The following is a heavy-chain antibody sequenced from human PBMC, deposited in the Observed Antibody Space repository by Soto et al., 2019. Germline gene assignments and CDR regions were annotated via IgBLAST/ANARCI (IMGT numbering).Heavy chain of an antibody. J-gene: IGHJ6*01. CDR2: IMPLFNTV. V-gene: IGHV1-69*01. CDR3: AXXXXXXXXXXXVYYYYG. CDR1: AGTFSSSA. Sequence: QVQLVQSGAEVKKPGSSVKVSCKASAGTFSSSAFSWVRQAPGQGLEWVGDIMPLFNTVNYAQKFQGRVTITADESTGTVYMDLSSLRSDDTAVYYCAXXXXXXXXXXXVYYYYG.